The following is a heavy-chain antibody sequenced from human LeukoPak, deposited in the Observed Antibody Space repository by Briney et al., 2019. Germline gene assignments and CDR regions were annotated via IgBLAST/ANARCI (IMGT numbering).Heavy chain of an antibody. CDR2: IYHSGST. Sequence: SETLSLTCTVSGGSISSYYWSWIRQPAGKGLEWIGYIYHSGSTYYNPSLKSRVTISVDRSKNQFSLKLSSVTAADTAVYYCARAKLSYYYGSGSQRGWYFDLWGRGTLVTVSS. V-gene: IGHV4-59*12. CDR3: ARAKLSYYYGSGSQRGWYFDL. D-gene: IGHD3-10*01. J-gene: IGHJ2*01. CDR1: GGSISSYY.